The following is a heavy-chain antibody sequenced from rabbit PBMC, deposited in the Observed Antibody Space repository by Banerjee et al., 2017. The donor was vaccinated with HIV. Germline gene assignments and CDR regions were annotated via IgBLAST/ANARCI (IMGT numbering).Heavy chain of an antibody. J-gene: IGHJ4*01. CDR2: IDTSSGNT. V-gene: IGHV1S40*01. CDR3: ARNGGMLDYEL. CDR1: GFSFSISYY. Sequence: QSLEESGGDLVKPGASLTLTCTASGFSFSISYYMCWVRQAPGKGLEWIACIDTSSGNTYYASWAKGRFTISKTSSTTVTLQMTSLTAADTATYFCARNGGMLDYELWGQGTLVTVS. D-gene: IGHD6-1*01.